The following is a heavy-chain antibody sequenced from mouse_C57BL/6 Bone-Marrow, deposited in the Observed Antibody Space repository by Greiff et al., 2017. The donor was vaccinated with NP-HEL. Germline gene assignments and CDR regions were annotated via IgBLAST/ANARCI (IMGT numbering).Heavy chain of an antibody. J-gene: IGHJ2*01. V-gene: IGHV1-81*01. CDR3: ARRDYYGSSPCYFAY. CDR2: IYPRSGNT. D-gene: IGHD1-1*01. Sequence: QVQLQQSGAELARPGASVKLSCKASGYTFTSYGIRWVKQRTGQGLEWIGEIYPRSGNTYYNQKFKGKATLTADKSSSPAYLELRSLTSEDSAVYFCARRDYYGSSPCYFAYWGQGTTLTVSS. CDR1: GYTFTSYG.